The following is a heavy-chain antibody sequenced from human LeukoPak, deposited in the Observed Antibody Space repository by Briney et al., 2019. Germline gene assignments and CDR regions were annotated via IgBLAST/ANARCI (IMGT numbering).Heavy chain of an antibody. CDR1: GGSISSYY. Sequence: SETLSLTCTVSGGSISSYYWSWIRQPPGKGLEWIGYIYYSGSTNYNPSLKSRVTISVDTSKNQFSLKLSSVTAADTAVYYCAREDDFGVVIGAFDIWGQGTMVTVSS. V-gene: IGHV4-59*01. J-gene: IGHJ3*02. D-gene: IGHD3-3*01. CDR2: IYYSGST. CDR3: AREDDFGVVIGAFDI.